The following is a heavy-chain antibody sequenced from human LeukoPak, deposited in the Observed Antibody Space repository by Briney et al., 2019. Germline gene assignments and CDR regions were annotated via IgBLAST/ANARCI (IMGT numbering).Heavy chain of an antibody. CDR1: GFTFSSYG. J-gene: IGHJ4*02. D-gene: IGHD3-22*01. V-gene: IGHV3-30*18. Sequence: GGSLRLSCAASGFTFSSYGMHWVRQAPGKGLEWVAVISYDGSNKCYADSVKGRFTISRDNSKNTLYLQMNSLRAEDTAVYYCAKGGYDSSNYYVDYFDYWGQGTLVTVSS. CDR2: ISYDGSNK. CDR3: AKGGYDSSNYYVDYFDY.